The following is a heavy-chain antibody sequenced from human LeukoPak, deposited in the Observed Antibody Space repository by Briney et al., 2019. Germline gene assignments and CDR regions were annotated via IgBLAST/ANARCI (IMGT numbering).Heavy chain of an antibody. J-gene: IGHJ3*02. Sequence: SETLSLTCTVSGGSISSYYWSWIRQPPGKGLEWIGYIYYSGSTNYNPSLKSRVTISVDTSKNQFSLKLSSVTAADTAAYYCARRWRMWDIWGQGTMVTVSS. CDR1: GGSISSYY. D-gene: IGHD2-15*01. V-gene: IGHV4-59*01. CDR2: IYYSGST. CDR3: ARRWRMWDI.